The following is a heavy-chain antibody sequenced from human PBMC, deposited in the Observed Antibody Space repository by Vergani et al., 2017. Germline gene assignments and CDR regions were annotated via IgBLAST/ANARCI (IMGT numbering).Heavy chain of an antibody. CDR3: TRGVYDFWSGHDAFDI. D-gene: IGHD3-3*01. V-gene: IGHV3-49*04. J-gene: IGHJ3*02. CDR1: GFTSGDYA. Sequence: EVQLVESGGGLVQPGRSLRLSCTAPGFTSGDYAMSWVRQAPGKGLEWVGFIRSKAYGGTTEYAASVKGRFTISRDDSKGIAYLQMNSLTTEETAVYYCTRGVYDFWSGHDAFDIWGQGTMVTVSS. CDR2: IRSKAYGGTT.